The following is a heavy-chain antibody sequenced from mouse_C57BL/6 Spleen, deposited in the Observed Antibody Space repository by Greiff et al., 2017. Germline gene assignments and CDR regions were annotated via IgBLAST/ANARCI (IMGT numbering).Heavy chain of an antibody. CDR2: IDPSDSET. J-gene: IGHJ1*03. V-gene: IGHV1-52*01. D-gene: IGHD3-2*02. CDR1: GYTFTSYW. CDR3: ARQLRLRWYFDV. Sequence: QVQLQQPGAELVRPGSSVKLSCKASGYTFTSYWMHWVKQRPIQGLEWIGNIDPSDSETHYNQKFKDKATLTVDKSSSTAYMQLSSLTSEDSAVYYGARQLRLRWYFDVWGTGTTVTVSS.